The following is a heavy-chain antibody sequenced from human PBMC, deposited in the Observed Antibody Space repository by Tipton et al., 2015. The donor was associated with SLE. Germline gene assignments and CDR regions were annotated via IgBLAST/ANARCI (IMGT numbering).Heavy chain of an antibody. CDR3: AKGSKIYRVSDAFDI. D-gene: IGHD1-14*01. Sequence: SLRLSCAASGFTFDDYAMHWVRQAPGKGLEWVSGISWNSGSIGYADSVKGRFTISRDNAKNSPYLQMNSLRAEDMALYYCAKGSKIYRVSDAFDIWGQGTMVTVSS. J-gene: IGHJ3*02. CDR1: GFTFDDYA. V-gene: IGHV3-9*03. CDR2: ISWNSGSI.